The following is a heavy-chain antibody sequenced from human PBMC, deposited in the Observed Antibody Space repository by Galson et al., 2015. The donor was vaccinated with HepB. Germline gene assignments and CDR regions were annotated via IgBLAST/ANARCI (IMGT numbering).Heavy chain of an antibody. CDR2: IYPGDSDT. Sequence: QSGAEVKKPGESLKISCKGSGYSFTSYWIGWVRQMPGKGLEWMGIIYPGDSDTRYSPSFQGQVTISADKSISTAYLQWSSLKASDTAMYYCARHWTTVVTTGAFDIWGQGTMVTVPS. J-gene: IGHJ3*02. D-gene: IGHD4-23*01. CDR1: GYSFTSYW. V-gene: IGHV5-51*01. CDR3: ARHWTTVVTTGAFDI.